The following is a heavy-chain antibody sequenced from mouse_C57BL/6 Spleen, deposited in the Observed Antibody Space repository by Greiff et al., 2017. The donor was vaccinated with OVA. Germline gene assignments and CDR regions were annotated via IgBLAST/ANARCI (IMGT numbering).Heavy chain of an antibody. CDR2: IAPNSGGT. CDR3: AKQGNYVPFDY. J-gene: IGHJ2*01. D-gene: IGHD2-1*01. Sequence: QVQLQQPGAELVKPGASVKLSCKASGYTFTSYWMHWVKQWPGRGLEWIGRIAPNSGGTQYNEKFKSKATLTVDKPSITAYMQLSSLTSVDSAVYYCAKQGNYVPFDYWGQGTTLTVSS. V-gene: IGHV1-72*01. CDR1: GYTFTSYW.